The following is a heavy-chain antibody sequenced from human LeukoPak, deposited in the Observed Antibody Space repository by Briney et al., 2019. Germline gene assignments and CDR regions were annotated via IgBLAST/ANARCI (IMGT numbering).Heavy chain of an antibody. Sequence: GGSLRLSCAASGFTFSSYGMHWVHQAPGKGPEWVSAISGSGGSTYYADSVKGRFTISRDDSKNTLYLQMNSLRAEDTAVYYCASPATMVRELYGMDVWGQGTTVTVSS. CDR3: ASPATMVRELYGMDV. CDR2: ISGSGGST. CDR1: GFTFSSYG. V-gene: IGHV3-23*01. J-gene: IGHJ6*02. D-gene: IGHD3-10*01.